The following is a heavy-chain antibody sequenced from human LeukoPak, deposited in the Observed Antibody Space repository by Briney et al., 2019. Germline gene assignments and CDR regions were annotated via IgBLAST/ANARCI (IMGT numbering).Heavy chain of an antibody. CDR1: GGTFSSYA. V-gene: IGHV1-69*13. CDR3: ARSLFDTSPDYYDSFYYFDY. J-gene: IGHJ4*02. D-gene: IGHD3-22*01. Sequence: SVKVSCKASGGTFSSYAISWVRQAPGQGLEWMGGIIPIFGTANYAQKFQGRVTITADESTSTAYMELSSLRSEDTAVYYCARSLFDTSPDYYDSFYYFDYWGQGTLVTVSS. CDR2: IIPIFGTA.